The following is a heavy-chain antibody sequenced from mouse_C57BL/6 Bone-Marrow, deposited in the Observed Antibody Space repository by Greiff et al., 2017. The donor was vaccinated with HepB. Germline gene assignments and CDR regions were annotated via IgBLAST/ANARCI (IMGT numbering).Heavy chain of an antibody. CDR2: ISGGGGNT. D-gene: IGHD4-1*01. V-gene: IGHV5-9*01. Sequence: EVHLVESGGGLVKPGGSLKLSCAASGFTFSSYTMSWVRQTPEKRLEWVATISGGGGNTYYPDSVKGRFTISRDNAKNTLYLQMSSLRSEDTALYYCAREGTGTKTYYAMDYWGQGTSVTVSS. J-gene: IGHJ4*01. CDR1: GFTFSSYT. CDR3: AREGTGTKTYYAMDY.